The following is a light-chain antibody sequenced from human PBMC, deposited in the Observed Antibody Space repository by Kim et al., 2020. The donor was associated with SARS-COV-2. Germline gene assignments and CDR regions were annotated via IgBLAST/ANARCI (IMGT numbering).Light chain of an antibody. CDR3: QVWDNSSDHPAV. CDR2: YDG. CDR1: NIGTRR. J-gene: IGLJ1*01. Sequence: PGKTVSITCGGDNIGTRRVHWYQQKQGQAPVLVIFYDGDRPSGIPERFSGSNSGNTATLTISRVEAGDEADYYCQVWDNSSDHPAVFGTGTKVTVL. V-gene: IGLV3-21*04.